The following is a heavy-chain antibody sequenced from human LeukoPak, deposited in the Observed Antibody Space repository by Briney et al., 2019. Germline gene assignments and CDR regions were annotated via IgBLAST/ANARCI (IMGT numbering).Heavy chain of an antibody. Sequence: ASVKVSCKASGYTFTGYYMHWVRQAPGQGLEGMGWINPNSGDTNYAQKFQGRVTMTSDTSINTASMEMSRLRSDDTAVYYCARGDFQITRAFDYWGQGSLVTVSS. CDR3: ARGDFQITRAFDY. J-gene: IGHJ4*02. CDR2: INPNSGDT. D-gene: IGHD3-16*01. CDR1: GYTFTGYY. V-gene: IGHV1-2*02.